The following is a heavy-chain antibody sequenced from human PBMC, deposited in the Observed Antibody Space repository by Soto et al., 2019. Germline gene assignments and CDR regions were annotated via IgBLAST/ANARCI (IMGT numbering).Heavy chain of an antibody. CDR1: GGSISSGGYY. Sequence: QVQLQESGPGLVKPSQTLSLTCTVSGGSISSGGYYWSWIRQHPGKGLEWIGYIYYSGSTYYNPSLKRRVTISVDTSKNQFSRELSSVTAADTAVYYCARVCGGDCHYGMDVWGQGTTVTVSS. J-gene: IGHJ6*02. D-gene: IGHD2-21*02. CDR3: ARVCGGDCHYGMDV. V-gene: IGHV4-31*03. CDR2: IYYSGST.